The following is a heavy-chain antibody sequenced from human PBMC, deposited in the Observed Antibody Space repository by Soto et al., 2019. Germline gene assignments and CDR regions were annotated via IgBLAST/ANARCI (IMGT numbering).Heavy chain of an antibody. CDR2: IKSKNDGGAI. J-gene: IGHJ4*02. Sequence: TGGSLRLSCVVSGLTFSQTWMSWVRQAPGKGLEWIARIKSKNDGGAIDYAAPVKGRFTISRDDSKNTVYLEMNSLKTEDTAMYYCTTDPRXWGQGNLVTVSS. V-gene: IGHV3-15*05. CDR3: TTDPRX. CDR1: GLTFSQTW.